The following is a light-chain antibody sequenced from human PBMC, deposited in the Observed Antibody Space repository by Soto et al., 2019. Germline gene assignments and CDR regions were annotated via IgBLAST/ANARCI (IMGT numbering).Light chain of an antibody. Sequence: AIPLTPSPSSLSASVGDRVTITCRASQGISSALAWYQQKPGKAPKLLIYDASSLESGVPSRFSGSGSGTDFTLTISSLQPEDFATYYCQQFNSYPVITFGQGTRLEIK. J-gene: IGKJ5*01. CDR3: QQFNSYPVIT. CDR1: QGISSA. V-gene: IGKV1-13*02. CDR2: DAS.